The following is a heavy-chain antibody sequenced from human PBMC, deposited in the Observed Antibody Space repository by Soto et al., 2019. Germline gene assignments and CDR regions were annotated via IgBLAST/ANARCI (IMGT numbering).Heavy chain of an antibody. J-gene: IGHJ4*02. D-gene: IGHD3-22*01. CDR3: GREDRVYNYDSIGYYDY. CDR2: IYYSGST. V-gene: IGHV4-59*12. Sequence: PSETLSLTCTVSGGSISSYYWSWIRQPPGKGLEWIGYIYYSGSTNYNPSLKSRVTISVDTSKNQFSLKLSSVTAADTAVYYCGREDRVYNYDSIGYYDYWGEGTLVTLSS. CDR1: GGSISSYY.